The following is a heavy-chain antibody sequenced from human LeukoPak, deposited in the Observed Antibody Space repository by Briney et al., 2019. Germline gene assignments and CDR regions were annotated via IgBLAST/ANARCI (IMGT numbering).Heavy chain of an antibody. CDR1: GFTFDDYA. CDR3: AKEEGSGWYNFDY. Sequence: GGSLRLSCAASGFTFDDYAMHWVRRAPGKGLEWVSGISWNSGSIGYADSVKGRFTISRDNAKNSLYLQMNSLRAEDTALYYCAKEEGSGWYNFDYWGQGTLVTVSS. D-gene: IGHD6-19*01. CDR2: ISWNSGSI. V-gene: IGHV3-9*01. J-gene: IGHJ4*02.